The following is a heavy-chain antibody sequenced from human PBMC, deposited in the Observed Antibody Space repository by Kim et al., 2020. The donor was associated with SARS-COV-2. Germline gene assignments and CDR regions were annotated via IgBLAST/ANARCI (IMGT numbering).Heavy chain of an antibody. J-gene: IGHJ4*01. Sequence: GGSLRLSCAASGFTVSSNYMSWVRQAPGKGLEWVSVIYSGGSTYYADSVKGRFTISRDNSKNTLYLQMNSLRAEDTAVYYCARARYSSSWWYYFDYWGQEPWSRSPQ. CDR3: ARARYSSSWWYYFDY. CDR1: GFTVSSNY. CDR2: IYSGGST. D-gene: IGHD6-13*01. V-gene: IGHV3-66*01.